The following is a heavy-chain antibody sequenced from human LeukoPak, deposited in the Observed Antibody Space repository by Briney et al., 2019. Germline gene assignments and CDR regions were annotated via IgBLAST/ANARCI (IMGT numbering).Heavy chain of an antibody. CDR1: GFTFSGCA. V-gene: IGHV3-23*01. J-gene: IGHJ4*02. Sequence: GGSPRLSCAASGFTFSGCAMSWVRQAPGKGLEWVSAIRGSGGTTYYADSVKGRFTISRDNSKDTLYLQMNSLRAEDTAVYYCAKGLYDWLSDADYWGQGTLVTVSS. CDR3: AKGLYDWLSDADY. CDR2: IRGSGGTT. D-gene: IGHD3-9*01.